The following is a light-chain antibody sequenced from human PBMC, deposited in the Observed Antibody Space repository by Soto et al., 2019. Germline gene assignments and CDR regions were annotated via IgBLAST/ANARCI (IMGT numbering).Light chain of an antibody. J-gene: IGKJ1*01. Sequence: DIQMTQAPSSLSTSVGDRVTITCRASQSISNYLNWYQQKPGKAPKLLIYAASSMQSGVTSRFSGSGSETDFTLTISRLQPDDAATSYCQQSFSPLWTLGQGTKVEV. V-gene: IGKV1-39*01. CDR2: AAS. CDR3: QQSFSPLWT. CDR1: QSISNY.